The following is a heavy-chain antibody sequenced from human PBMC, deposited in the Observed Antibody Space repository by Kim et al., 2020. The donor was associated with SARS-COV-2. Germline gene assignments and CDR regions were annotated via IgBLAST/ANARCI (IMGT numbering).Heavy chain of an antibody. CDR3: TTDGGSGSSHIFSYYGMDV. CDR1: GFTFSNAW. D-gene: IGHD3-10*01. Sequence: GGSLRLSCAASGFTFSNAWMSWVRQAPGKGLEWVGRIKSKTDGGTTDYAAPVKGRFTISRDDSKNTLYLQMNSLKTEDTAVYYCTTDGGSGSSHIFSYYGMDVWGQGTTVTVSS. CDR2: IKSKTDGGTT. V-gene: IGHV3-15*01. J-gene: IGHJ6*02.